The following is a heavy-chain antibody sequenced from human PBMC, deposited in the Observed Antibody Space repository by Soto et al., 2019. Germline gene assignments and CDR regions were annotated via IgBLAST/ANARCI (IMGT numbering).Heavy chain of an antibody. J-gene: IGHJ6*02. CDR2: IYNNGTT. CDR3: VRPLPSGQTHARDV. CDR1: GLPVAGSY. V-gene: IGHV3-53*01. Sequence: GGSLRLSCVASGLPVAGSYMAWVRQAPGKGLEWASVIYNNGTTYYSQSVEGRFTISRDTSKNTLYLQMDRLRDEDTAVYYCVRPLPSGQTHARDVWGQGTTVTVSS. D-gene: IGHD3-10*01.